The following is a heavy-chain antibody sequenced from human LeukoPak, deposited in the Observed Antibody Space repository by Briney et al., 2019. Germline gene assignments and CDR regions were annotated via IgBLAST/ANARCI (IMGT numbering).Heavy chain of an antibody. J-gene: IGHJ5*02. V-gene: IGHV4-30-2*01. Sequence: SETLSLTCAVSGVSISSGGYSWSWIRQPPGKGLEWIGYVYHSGSTYYNPSLKSRVTISVDRSKNQCSLKLSSVTAADTAVYYCARRDVSWFDPWGQGTLVTVSS. CDR2: VYHSGST. CDR3: ARRDVSWFDP. CDR1: GVSISSGGYS. D-gene: IGHD2-21*01.